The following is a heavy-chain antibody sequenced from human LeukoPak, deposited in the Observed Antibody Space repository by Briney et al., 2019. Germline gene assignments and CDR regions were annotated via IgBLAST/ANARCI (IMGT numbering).Heavy chain of an antibody. CDR2: IWYDGSNK. Sequence: GGSLRLSCAASGFTFSSYGMHWVRQAPGKWLEWVAVIWYDGSNKYYADSVKGRFTISSDNSKNTLYLQMNSLRAEDSAVYYCAKVRKTNASFDYWGQGTLVTVSS. J-gene: IGHJ4*02. V-gene: IGHV3-33*06. CDR1: GFTFSSYG. D-gene: IGHD1-14*01. CDR3: AKVRKTNASFDY.